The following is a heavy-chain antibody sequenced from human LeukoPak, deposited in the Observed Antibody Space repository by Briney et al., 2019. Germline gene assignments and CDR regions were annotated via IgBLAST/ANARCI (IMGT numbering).Heavy chain of an antibody. CDR3: ARVNSAWYGALDY. Sequence: SETLSLTCAVYGGSFSDYYWSWIRQPPEKGLEWIAEINHSGSTNYNPSLKSRVTISVDRSKNQFSLKLSSVTAADTAVYYCARVNSAWYGALDYWGQGTMVTVSS. D-gene: IGHD6-19*01. CDR2: INHSGST. J-gene: IGHJ4*02. V-gene: IGHV4-34*01. CDR1: GGSFSDYY.